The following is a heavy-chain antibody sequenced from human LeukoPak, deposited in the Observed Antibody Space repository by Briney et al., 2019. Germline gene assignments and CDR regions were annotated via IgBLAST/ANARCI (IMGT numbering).Heavy chain of an antibody. V-gene: IGHV4-61*02. Sequence: SQTLSLTCTVSGGSISSGSYYWSWIRQPAGKGLEWIGRIYTSGSTNYNPSLKSRVTISVDTSKNQFSLKLSSVTVADTAVYYCVEGIVVVPAALYDAFDIWGQGTMVTVSS. D-gene: IGHD2-2*01. CDR3: VEGIVVVPAALYDAFDI. CDR2: IYTSGST. CDR1: GGSISSGSYY. J-gene: IGHJ3*02.